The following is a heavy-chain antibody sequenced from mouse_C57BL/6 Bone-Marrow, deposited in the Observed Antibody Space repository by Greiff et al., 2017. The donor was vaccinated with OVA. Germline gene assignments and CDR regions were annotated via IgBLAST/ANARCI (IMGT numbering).Heavy chain of an antibody. CDR3: ARSQKYFDV. CDR1: GYTFTSYW. CDR2: IDPSDSYT. Sequence: QVQLQQPGAELVKPGASVQLSCKASGYTFTSYWLQWVKQRPGQGLEWIGEIDPSDSYTNYNQKFKGKATLTVDTSSSTADMQLSSLTSEDSAVYYCARSQKYFDVWGTGTTVTVSS. V-gene: IGHV1-50*01. J-gene: IGHJ1*03.